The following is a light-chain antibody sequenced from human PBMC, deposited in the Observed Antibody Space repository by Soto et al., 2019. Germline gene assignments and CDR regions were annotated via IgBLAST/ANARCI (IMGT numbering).Light chain of an antibody. CDR1: QSISSY. CDR3: QQSYSTPYT. Sequence: DIQMTQSPSSLSASVGDRVTISCRASQSISSYLNWYQQKPGKAPKLLIYAASSLQSGVPSRFSGYISGTDFTLTISSLQPEDFATYYCQQSYSTPYTFGQGTNLEIK. CDR2: AAS. V-gene: IGKV1-39*01. J-gene: IGKJ2*01.